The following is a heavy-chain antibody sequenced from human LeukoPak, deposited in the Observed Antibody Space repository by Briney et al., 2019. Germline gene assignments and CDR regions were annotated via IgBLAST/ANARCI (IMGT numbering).Heavy chain of an antibody. V-gene: IGHV3-33*01. CDR2: IWYDGSNK. CDR3: ARAYCGGDCYGSVDAFDI. D-gene: IGHD2-21*02. J-gene: IGHJ3*02. CDR1: GFTFSSYG. Sequence: GGSLRLSCAASGFTFSSYGMHWVRQAPGKGLEWVAVIWYDGSNKYYADSVKGRFTISRDNSKNTLYLQMNSLRAEDTAVYYCARAYCGGDCYGSVDAFDIWGQGTMVTVSS.